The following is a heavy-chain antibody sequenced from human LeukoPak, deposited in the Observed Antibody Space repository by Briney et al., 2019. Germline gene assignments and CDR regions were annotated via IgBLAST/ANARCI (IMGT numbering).Heavy chain of an antibody. D-gene: IGHD3-22*01. J-gene: IGHJ4*02. CDR3: ARTYDSSGYYYVFDY. CDR1: GFTFSDYY. CDR2: ISSSGSTT. V-gene: IGHV3-11*01. Sequence: GGSLRLSCAASGFTFSDYYTSWIRQAPGKGLEWVSYISSSGSTTYYADSVKGRFTISRDNAKNSLYLQMNSLRAEDTAVYYCARTYDSSGYYYVFDYWGQGTLVTVSS.